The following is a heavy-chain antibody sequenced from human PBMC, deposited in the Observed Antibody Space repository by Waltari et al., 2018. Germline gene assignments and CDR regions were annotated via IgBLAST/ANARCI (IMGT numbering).Heavy chain of an antibody. J-gene: IGHJ6*04. Sequence: QVQLQQWGAGLLKPSETLSLTCAVYGGSFSGYYWSWIRQPPGKGLEWIGEINHSGSTNYNPSLKSRVTISVDTSKNQFSLKLSSVTAADTAVYYCARGQISIAAAGPSAGGMDVWGKGTTVTVSS. V-gene: IGHV4-34*01. D-gene: IGHD6-13*01. CDR2: INHSGST. CDR3: ARGQISIAAAGPSAGGMDV. CDR1: GGSFSGYY.